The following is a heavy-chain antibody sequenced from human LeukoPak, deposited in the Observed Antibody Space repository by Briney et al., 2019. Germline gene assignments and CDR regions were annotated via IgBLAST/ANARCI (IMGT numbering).Heavy chain of an antibody. CDR2: INPNSGDT. CDR1: GYTFTGYY. D-gene: IGHD2-21*02. Sequence: ASVKVSCKASGYTFTGYYVHWVRQAPGQGLEWMGRINPNSGDTNYAQKFQGRVTMTRDTSISTAYMELSRLRSDDTTVYYCARDYCGGDCFPDYWGQGTLVTVSS. J-gene: IGHJ4*02. V-gene: IGHV1-2*06. CDR3: ARDYCGGDCFPDY.